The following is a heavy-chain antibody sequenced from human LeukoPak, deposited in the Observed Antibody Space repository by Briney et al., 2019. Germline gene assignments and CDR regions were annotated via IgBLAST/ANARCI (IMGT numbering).Heavy chain of an antibody. Sequence: SETLSLTCTVSGGSISSGDYYWSWIRQPPGKGLEWIAYISHSGGTYYNPSLKSRVTISVDTSKNQFSLKLSSVTAADTAVYYCARGDLVGATSGYFDYWGQGTLATVSS. CDR3: ARGDLVGATSGYFDY. V-gene: IGHV4-30-4*01. D-gene: IGHD1-26*01. CDR1: GGSISSGDYY. CDR2: ISHSGGT. J-gene: IGHJ4*02.